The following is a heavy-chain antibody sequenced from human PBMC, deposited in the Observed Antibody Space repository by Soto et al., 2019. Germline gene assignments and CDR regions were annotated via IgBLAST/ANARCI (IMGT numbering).Heavy chain of an antibody. V-gene: IGHV4-4*07. J-gene: IGHJ4*02. CDR1: GGPISGYY. CDR2: MYNSERT. Sequence: ASETLSLTCTVSGGPISGYYWSWIRQPAGKGLEWIGRMYNSERTNYNPSLKSRVTMSMDTSKNQFSLKLTSVTAADTAVYFCAREPLAHSYFDLWGQGTLVTVSS. CDR3: AREPLAHSYFDL.